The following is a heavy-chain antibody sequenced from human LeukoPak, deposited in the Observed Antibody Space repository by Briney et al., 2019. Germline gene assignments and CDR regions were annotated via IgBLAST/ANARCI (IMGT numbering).Heavy chain of an antibody. CDR1: GASISDYY. V-gene: IGHV4-59*12. CDR2: IYYSGST. J-gene: IGHJ4*02. Sequence: SETLSLTCTVSGASISDYYWSWIRQPPGKGLEWIGYIYYSGSTKYNPSLKSRVTISVDTSKNQFSLKVSSVTAADTAVYYCARCAPPYDSSGYYDTHFDYWGQGTLVTVSS. D-gene: IGHD3-22*01. CDR3: ARCAPPYDSSGYYDTHFDY.